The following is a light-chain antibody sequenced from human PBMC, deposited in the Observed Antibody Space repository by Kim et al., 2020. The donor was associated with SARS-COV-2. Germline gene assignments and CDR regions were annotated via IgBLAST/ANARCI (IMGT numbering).Light chain of an antibody. CDR1: QSVSNV. Sequence: SPGESATLSCRASQSVSNVLAWYQQKPGQAPRLLLYAASARATGVPARFSGSGSGTDFTLTISSLQSEDSAVYYCQQFYNWPPITFGQGTRLEIK. CDR2: AAS. V-gene: IGKV3-15*01. CDR3: QQFYNWPPIT. J-gene: IGKJ5*01.